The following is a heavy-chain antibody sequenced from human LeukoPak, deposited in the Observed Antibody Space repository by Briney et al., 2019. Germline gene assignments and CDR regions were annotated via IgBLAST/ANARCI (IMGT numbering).Heavy chain of an antibody. CDR3: ARIAAAGGYYYYYGMDV. Sequence: SETLSLTSTVPRDSICSDYWSSIPQPPRKRLERLGHIYYGGGTNYNPSLKSRGTISVDTSKNQFSLKLSSVTAADTAVYYCARIAAAGGYYYYYGMDVWGQGTTVTVSS. CDR1: RDSICSDY. CDR2: IYYGGGT. D-gene: IGHD6-13*01. V-gene: IGHV4-59*08. J-gene: IGHJ6*02.